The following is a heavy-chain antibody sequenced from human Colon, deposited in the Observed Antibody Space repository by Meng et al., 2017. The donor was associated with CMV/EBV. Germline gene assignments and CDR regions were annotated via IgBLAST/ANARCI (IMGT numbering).Heavy chain of an antibody. CDR3: GTFGGDFDY. V-gene: IGHV1-2*02. D-gene: IGHD3-3*01. J-gene: IGHJ4*02. Sequence: QVHPMQSGAGMREPGASVKVSCKASGYTSTGYLIHWVRQAPGQGLEWMGWINPYSGDTIYAQKFEVGVTMTRDASITTAYLELGSLKSDDTAVYYCGTFGGDFDYWGQGTLVTVSS. CDR2: INPYSGDT. CDR1: GYTSTGYL.